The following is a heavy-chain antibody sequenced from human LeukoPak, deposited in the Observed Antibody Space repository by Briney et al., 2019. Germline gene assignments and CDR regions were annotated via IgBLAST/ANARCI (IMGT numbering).Heavy chain of an antibody. CDR2: IYYSGTT. CDR1: GGSNSSYH. D-gene: IGHD4-17*01. V-gene: IGHV4-59*08. CDR3: ARLRRLPPYYFDY. Sequence: SETLSLTCSVSGGSNSSYHWSWIRQPPGKGLEWIGYIYYSGTTNHNPSLKSQITISIDTSKNQFSLKLSSVTAADTAVYYCARLRRLPPYYFDYWGQGTLVTVSS. J-gene: IGHJ4*02.